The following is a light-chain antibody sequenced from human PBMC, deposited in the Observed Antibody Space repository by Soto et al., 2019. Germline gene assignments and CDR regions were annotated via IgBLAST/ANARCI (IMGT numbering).Light chain of an antibody. CDR3: CSYAGSYTWV. Sequence: QSALTQPRSVSGSPGQSVTISCTGTSSDVGAYNYVSWYQQHPGKAPKLMIYDVSKRPSGLPDRFSGSKSGNTASLPISGLQAEDDAAYYCCSYAGSYTWVFGGGTKLTVL. J-gene: IGLJ3*02. CDR1: SSDVGAYNY. V-gene: IGLV2-11*01. CDR2: DVS.